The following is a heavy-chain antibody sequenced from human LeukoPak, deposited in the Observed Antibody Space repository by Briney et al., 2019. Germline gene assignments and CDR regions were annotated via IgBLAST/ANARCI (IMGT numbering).Heavy chain of an antibody. CDR3: ARQADDSSSSLVYFDY. V-gene: IGHV4-59*08. J-gene: IGHJ4*02. CDR2: IYYSGTT. CDR1: GGSISSHY. Sequence: PSETLSLTCAVSGGSISSHYWSWIRQPPGKGLEWIGFIYYSGTTKYNPSLKSRVTISADTSKNQFSLKLSSVTAADTPVYYCARQADDSSSSLVYFDYWGQGTLVTVSS. D-gene: IGHD6-6*01.